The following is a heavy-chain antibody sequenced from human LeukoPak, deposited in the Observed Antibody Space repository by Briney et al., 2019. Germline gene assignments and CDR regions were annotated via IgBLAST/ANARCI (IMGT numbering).Heavy chain of an antibody. V-gene: IGHV3-15*01. J-gene: IGHJ4*02. CDR1: LFHFRNAW. Sequence: GGSLLLSCAASLFHFRNAWVSWVRQAPGKGLGWVGRIKSKTDGGTTDYAAPVKGRFTISSDDSENHLYLHTNSLKTEDTALYYCTSGPRQHPDYWGQGTLVTVSS. CDR2: IKSKTDGGTT. CDR3: TSGPRQHPDY.